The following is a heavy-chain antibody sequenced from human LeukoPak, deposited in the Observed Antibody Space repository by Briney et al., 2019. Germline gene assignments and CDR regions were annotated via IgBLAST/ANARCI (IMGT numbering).Heavy chain of an antibody. CDR2: IHPNSGGT. V-gene: IGHV1-2*02. J-gene: IGHJ4*02. CDR3: AREPSGSGSYDY. Sequence: ASVKVSCKASGHTFTGYYMHWVRQAPGQGLEWMGWIHPNSGGTNYAQKFQGRVTMTRDTSISTAYMELSRLRSDDTAVYYCAREPSGSGSYDYWGQGTLVTVSS. D-gene: IGHD3-10*01. CDR1: GHTFTGYY.